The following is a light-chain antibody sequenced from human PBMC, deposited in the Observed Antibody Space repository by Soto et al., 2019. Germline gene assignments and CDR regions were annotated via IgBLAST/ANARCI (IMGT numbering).Light chain of an antibody. J-gene: IGKJ4*01. CDR2: GTS. CDR3: QQYNNWPLT. V-gene: IGKV3-15*01. CDR1: QSVSSN. Sequence: IFMTQSPAARSVSPGGGSSLSFRASQSVSSNLAWYQQKPGQTPRLLIYGTSTRATGIPARFSGSGSGTEFTLTISSLQSEDFAVYYCQQYNNWPLTFGGGTKVDIK.